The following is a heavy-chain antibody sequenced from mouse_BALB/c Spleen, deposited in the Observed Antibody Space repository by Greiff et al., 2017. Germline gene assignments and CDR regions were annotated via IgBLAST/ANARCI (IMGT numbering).Heavy chain of an antibody. D-gene: IGHD1-1*01. CDR2: INPYNGAT. CDR3: ARGGITTYYFDY. J-gene: IGHJ2*01. Sequence: EVQLQQSGPELVKPGASVKISCKASGYSFTGYYMHWVKQSHVKSLEWIGRINPYNGATSYNQNFKDKASLTVDKSSSTAYMELHSLTSEDSAVYYCARGGITTYYFDYWGQGTTLTVSS. CDR1: GYSFTGYY. V-gene: IGHV1-31*01.